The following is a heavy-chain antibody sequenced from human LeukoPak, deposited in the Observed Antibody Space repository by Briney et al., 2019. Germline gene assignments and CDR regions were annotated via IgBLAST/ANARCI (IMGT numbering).Heavy chain of an antibody. CDR3: ARVFGYSYGYGLDY. D-gene: IGHD5-18*01. CDR2: IIPIFGTA. CDR1: GYTFTSYG. J-gene: IGHJ4*02. V-gene: IGHV1-69*06. Sequence: ASVKVSCKASGYTFTSYGISWVRQAPGQGLEWMGGIIPIFGTANYAQKFQGRVTITADKSTSTAYMELSSLRSEDTAVYYCARVFGYSYGYGLDYWGQGTLVTVSS.